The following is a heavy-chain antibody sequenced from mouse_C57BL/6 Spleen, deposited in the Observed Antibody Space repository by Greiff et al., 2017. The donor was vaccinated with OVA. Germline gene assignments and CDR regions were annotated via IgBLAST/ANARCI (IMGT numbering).Heavy chain of an antibody. CDR1: GYTFTSYW. V-gene: IGHV1-52*01. J-gene: IGHJ4*01. D-gene: IGHD1-2*01. Sequence: QVQLKQPGAELVRPGSSVKLSCKASGYTFTSYWMHWVKQRPIQGLEWIGNIDPSDSETHYNQKFKDKATLTAEKSSSTAYMQLSSLTSEDSAVYFCARGGTTAPYAMDYWGQGTSVTVSS. CDR3: ARGGTTAPYAMDY. CDR2: IDPSDSET.